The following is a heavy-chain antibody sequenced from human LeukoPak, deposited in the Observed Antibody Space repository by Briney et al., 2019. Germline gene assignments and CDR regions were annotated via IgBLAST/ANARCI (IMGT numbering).Heavy chain of an antibody. CDR3: ARGYQYQTVIMLYYYGMDV. V-gene: IGHV1-8*01. CDR1: GYTFTSYD. CDR2: MNPNSGNT. J-gene: IGHJ6*02. Sequence: ASVKVSCKASGYTFTSYDINWVRQATGQGLGWMGWMNPNSGNTGYAQKFQGRVTMTRNTSISTAYMELSSLRSEDTAVYYCARGYQYQTVIMLYYYGMDVWGQGTTVTVSS. D-gene: IGHD2-2*01.